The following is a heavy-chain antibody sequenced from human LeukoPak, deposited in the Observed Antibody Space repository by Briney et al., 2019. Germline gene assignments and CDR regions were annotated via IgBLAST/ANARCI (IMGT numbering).Heavy chain of an antibody. J-gene: IGHJ4*02. CDR2: IGAYNGNT. D-gene: IGHD3-10*01. CDR3: ARDAITMVRGVIEDY. CDR1: GYTFTSYG. V-gene: IGHV1-18*01. Sequence: ASVKVSCKASGYTFTSYGISWVRQAPGQGLEWMGWIGAYNGNTNYAQKLQGRVTMTTDTSTSTAYMELRSLRSDDTAVYYCARDAITMVRGVIEDYWGQGTLVTVSS.